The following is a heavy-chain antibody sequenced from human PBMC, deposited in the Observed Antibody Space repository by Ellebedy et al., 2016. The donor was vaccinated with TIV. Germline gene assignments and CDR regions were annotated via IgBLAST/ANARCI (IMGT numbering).Heavy chain of an antibody. CDR2: INHSGST. CDR1: GFTFSSYG. J-gene: IGHJ4*02. Sequence: ESLKISXAASGFTFSSYGMHWIRQPPGKGLEWIGEINHSGSTNYNPSLKSRVTISVDTSKNQFSLKLSSVTAADTAVYYCATPENRTAAAPYYWGQGTLVTVSS. CDR3: ATPENRTAAAPYY. D-gene: IGHD6-13*01. V-gene: IGHV4-34*08.